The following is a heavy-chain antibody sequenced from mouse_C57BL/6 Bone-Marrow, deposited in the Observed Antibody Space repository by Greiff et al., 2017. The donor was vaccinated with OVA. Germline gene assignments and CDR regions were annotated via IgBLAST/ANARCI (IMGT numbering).Heavy chain of an antibody. CDR1: GYTFTSYG. Sequence: QVQLQQSGAELARPGASVKLSCKASGYTFTSYGISWVKQSTGQGLEWIGEIYPRSGNTYYNEKFKGKATLTADKSSSTAYMELRSLTSEDSAVYFCARRVMITTIFDYWGQGTTLTVSS. CDR2: IYPRSGNT. J-gene: IGHJ2*01. CDR3: ARRVMITTIFDY. D-gene: IGHD2-4*01. V-gene: IGHV1-81*01.